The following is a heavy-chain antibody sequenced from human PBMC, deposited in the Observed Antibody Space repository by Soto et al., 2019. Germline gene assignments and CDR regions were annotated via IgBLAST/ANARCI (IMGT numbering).Heavy chain of an antibody. CDR2: LSYDGSNK. Sequence: GGSLRLSCAASGFTFSSYAMHWVRQAPGKGLEWVAVLSYDGSNKYYADSVKGRFTISRDISKNTLFLQMNSLRAEDTAVYYCARDLMPRPNYYDSSGYQYWGQGTLVTVSS. V-gene: IGHV3-30-3*01. D-gene: IGHD3-22*01. CDR1: GFTFSSYA. CDR3: ARDLMPRPNYYDSSGYQY. J-gene: IGHJ4*02.